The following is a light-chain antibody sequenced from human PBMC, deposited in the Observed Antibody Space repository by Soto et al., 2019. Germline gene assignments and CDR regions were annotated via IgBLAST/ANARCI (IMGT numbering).Light chain of an antibody. V-gene: IGKV1-5*03. Sequence: DIQMTQSPSTLSASVGDRVTITCRASQSMNTWLAWYQQKPGKAPNLLIYKASSLQSQVPSRFSGSGSGTEFTLTISSLQVDDFATYSCQQYNSYPYTFGQGTKLEIK. CDR2: KAS. J-gene: IGKJ2*01. CDR3: QQYNSYPYT. CDR1: QSMNTW.